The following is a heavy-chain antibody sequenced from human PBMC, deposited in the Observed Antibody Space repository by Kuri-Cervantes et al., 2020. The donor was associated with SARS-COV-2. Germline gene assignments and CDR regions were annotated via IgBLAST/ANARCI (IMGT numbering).Heavy chain of an antibody. Sequence: SQTLSLTCAVYGGSFSGYYWSWIRQPPGKGLVWIGEINHSGSTNYNPSLKSRVTISVDTSKNQFSLKLSSVTAAETAVYYCARAPYSSSWYLRYWGQGTLVTVSS. CDR3: ARAPYSSSWYLRY. V-gene: IGHV4-34*01. J-gene: IGHJ4*02. CDR2: INHSGST. D-gene: IGHD6-13*01. CDR1: GGSFSGYY.